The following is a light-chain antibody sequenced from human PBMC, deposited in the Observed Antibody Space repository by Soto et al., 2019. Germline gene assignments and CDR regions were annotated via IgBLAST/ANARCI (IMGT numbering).Light chain of an antibody. CDR2: AAS. Sequence: DIQMTQSPSTLSGSVGDRVTITCRASQGISSSLAWYQQKPGEAPKLLISAASTLKSGVPTRFSGSGSGTEFTLTISSLQPEDFARYYCQKLNTYPLTFGQGTRLEI. V-gene: IGKV1-9*01. CDR3: QKLNTYPLT. CDR1: QGISSS. J-gene: IGKJ5*01.